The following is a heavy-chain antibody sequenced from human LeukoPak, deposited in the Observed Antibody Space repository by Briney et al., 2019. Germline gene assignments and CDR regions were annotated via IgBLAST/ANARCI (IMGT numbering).Heavy chain of an antibody. CDR1: GYTFTSYG. V-gene: IGHV1-18*01. Sequence: GASVKVSCKASGYTFTSYGVSWVRQAPGQGLEWMGWISAYNSNTNYAHKLQGRVTLTTDTSTSTAYMELRSLRSDDTAVYYCARGRDDFWSGYYADWGQGTLVTVSS. J-gene: IGHJ4*02. CDR3: ARGRDDFWSGYYAD. D-gene: IGHD3-3*01. CDR2: ISAYNSNT.